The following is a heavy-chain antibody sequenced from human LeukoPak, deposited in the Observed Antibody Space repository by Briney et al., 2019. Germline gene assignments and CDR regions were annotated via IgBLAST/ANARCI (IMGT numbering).Heavy chain of an antibody. CDR2: INPNSGGT. CDR1: GYTFTGYY. J-gene: IGHJ4*02. D-gene: IGHD3-10*01. Sequence: ASVKVSCKASGYTFTGYYMHWVRQAPGQGLAWMGWINPNSGGTNYAQKFQGRVTMTRDTSISTAYMELSRLRSDDTAVYYCARAMVRGVIKISLDYWGQGTLVTVSS. V-gene: IGHV1-2*02. CDR3: ARAMVRGVIKISLDY.